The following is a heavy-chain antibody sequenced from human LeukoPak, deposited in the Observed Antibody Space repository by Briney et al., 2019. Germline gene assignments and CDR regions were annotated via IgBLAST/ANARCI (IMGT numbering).Heavy chain of an antibody. J-gene: IGHJ4*02. Sequence: GGSLRLSCAASGVTVSTIYMGWVRQAPGKGLDWVSVIYPAGKAYYAESVKGRFTISRDSSENTLFLQMNSLRAEDTAVYYCATLKGWYGEGCFDYWGQGTLVTVSS. V-gene: IGHV3-53*01. CDR3: ATLKGWYGEGCFDY. CDR2: IYPAGKA. CDR1: GVTVSTIY. D-gene: IGHD3-10*01.